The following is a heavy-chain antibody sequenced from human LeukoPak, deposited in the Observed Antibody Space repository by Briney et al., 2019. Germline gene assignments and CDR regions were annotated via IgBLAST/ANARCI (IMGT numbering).Heavy chain of an antibody. CDR2: INPSSGST. J-gene: IGHJ4*02. CDR3: ARDSSNWSFDY. V-gene: IGHV1-46*01. Sequence: ASVTVSCKASGYTFTKYNMHWVRQAPGQGPEWMAIINPSSGSTAYAQKFQGRVTLTRDTSTNTHYMELSSLRSEDTAIYYCARDSSNWSFDYWGQGTPVTVSS. D-gene: IGHD6-13*01. CDR1: GYTFTKYN.